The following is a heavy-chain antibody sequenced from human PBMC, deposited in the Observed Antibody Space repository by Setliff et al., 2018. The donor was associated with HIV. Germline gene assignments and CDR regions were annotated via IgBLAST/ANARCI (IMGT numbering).Heavy chain of an antibody. CDR2: IYHSGST. CDR3: ARGGGPDTNFDL. CDR1: GYSLSSDYY. V-gene: IGHV4-38-2*01. D-gene: IGHD5-18*01. J-gene: IGHJ4*02. Sequence: SETLSLTCAVSGYSLSSDYYWGWIRQPPGKGLEWIASIYHSGSTYYNPSLKSRVIISVDTSKNQLSLKLSSVTAADRAVYYCARGGGPDTNFDLWGQGTLVTVSS.